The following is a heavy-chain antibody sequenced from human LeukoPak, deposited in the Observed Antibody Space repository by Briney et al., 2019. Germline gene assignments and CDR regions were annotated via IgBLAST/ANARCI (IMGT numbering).Heavy chain of an antibody. Sequence: GGSLRLSCAASGFTFSSYSMNWVRQAPGKGLEWVSSIGSSSSYIYYADSVKGRFTISRDNAKNSLYLQMNSLRAEDTAVYYCARDGFPTVDTAMVYYFDYWGQGTPVTVSS. CDR1: GFTFSSYS. V-gene: IGHV3-21*01. CDR3: ARDGFPTVDTAMVYYFDY. J-gene: IGHJ4*02. D-gene: IGHD5-18*01. CDR2: IGSSSSYI.